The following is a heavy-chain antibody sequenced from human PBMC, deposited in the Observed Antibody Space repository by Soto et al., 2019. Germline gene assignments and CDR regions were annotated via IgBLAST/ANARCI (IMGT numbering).Heavy chain of an antibody. CDR2: IIPIFGTA. J-gene: IGHJ4*02. V-gene: IGHV1-69*13. CDR3: ARVSDYYDSSGYYLDY. CDR1: GGTFSSYA. Sequence: SVKVSCKASGGTFSSYAISWVRQAPGQGLEWKGGIIPIFGTANYAQKFQGRVTITADESTSTAYMELSSLRSEDTAVYYCARVSDYYDSSGYYLDYWGQGTLVTVSS. D-gene: IGHD3-22*01.